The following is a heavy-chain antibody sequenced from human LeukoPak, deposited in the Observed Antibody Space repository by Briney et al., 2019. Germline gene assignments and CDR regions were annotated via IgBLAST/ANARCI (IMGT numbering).Heavy chain of an antibody. D-gene: IGHD3-16*02. CDR3: ARGRWNRRPDYVWGSYRSNTALPGGARFDY. CDR1: GFTFSSYG. V-gene: IGHV4-34*01. J-gene: IGHJ4*02. CDR2: INHSGST. Sequence: GSLRLSCAASGFTFSSYGMHWVRQPPGKGLEWIGEINHSGSTNYNPSLKSRVTISVDTSKNQFSLKLSSVTAADTAVYYCARGRWNRRPDYVWGSYRSNTALPGGARFDYWGQGTLVTVSS.